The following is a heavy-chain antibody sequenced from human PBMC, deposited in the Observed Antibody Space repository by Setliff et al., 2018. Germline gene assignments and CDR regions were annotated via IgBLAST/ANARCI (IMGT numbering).Heavy chain of an antibody. CDR3: ARHRSGRLPSDCSSTSCYRLAGYYYYGMDV. Sequence: SETLSLTCAVSGYSISSGYYWGWIRQPPGKGLEWIGSIYHSGSTYYNPSLKSRVTISVDTSKNQFSLKLSSVTAADTAVYYCARHRSGRLPSDCSSTSCYRLAGYYYYGMDVWGQGTTVTVSS. V-gene: IGHV4-38-2*01. CDR2: IYHSGST. CDR1: GYSISSGYY. D-gene: IGHD2-2*02. J-gene: IGHJ6*02.